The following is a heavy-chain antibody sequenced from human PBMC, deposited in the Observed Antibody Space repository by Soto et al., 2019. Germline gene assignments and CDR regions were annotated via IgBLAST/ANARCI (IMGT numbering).Heavy chain of an antibody. CDR3: ARGDSTDCSNGVCSFFYNHDMDV. Sequence: ASVKVSCKASGYSFTDYHIHWVRQAPGQGLEWLGRINPKRGGTSTAQKFQGWVTMTTDTSISTASMELTRLTYDDTAIYYCARGDSTDCSNGVCSFFYNHDMDVWGQGTTVTVS. CDR2: INPKRGGT. D-gene: IGHD2-8*01. J-gene: IGHJ6*02. V-gene: IGHV1-2*04. CDR1: GYSFTDYH.